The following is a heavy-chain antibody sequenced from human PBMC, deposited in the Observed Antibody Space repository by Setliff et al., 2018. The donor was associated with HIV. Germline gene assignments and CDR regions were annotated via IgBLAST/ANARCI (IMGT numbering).Heavy chain of an antibody. CDR2: IYYSGST. D-gene: IGHD2-8*01. Sequence: LSLTCTVSGGSISSHYWSWIRQPPGKGLEWIGYIYYSGSTNYNPSLKSRVTISVDTSKNQFSLTLTSVTATDTAVYFCARESPDGLDYWGQGTLVTVSS. J-gene: IGHJ4*02. V-gene: IGHV4-59*11. CDR3: ARESPDGLDY. CDR1: GGSISSHY.